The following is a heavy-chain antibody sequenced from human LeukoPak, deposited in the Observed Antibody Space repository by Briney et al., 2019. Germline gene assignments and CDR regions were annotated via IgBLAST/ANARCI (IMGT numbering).Heavy chain of an antibody. CDR3: AREGSDCSGGSCYLGHWFDP. Sequence: ASVKVSCKASGYTFTSYGISWVRQAPGQRLEWMGWISAYNGNTNYAQKLQGRVTMTTDTSTSTAYMELRSLRSGDTAVYYCAREGSDCSGGSCYLGHWFDPWGQGTLVTVSS. J-gene: IGHJ5*02. CDR1: GYTFTSYG. D-gene: IGHD2-15*01. CDR2: ISAYNGNT. V-gene: IGHV1-18*01.